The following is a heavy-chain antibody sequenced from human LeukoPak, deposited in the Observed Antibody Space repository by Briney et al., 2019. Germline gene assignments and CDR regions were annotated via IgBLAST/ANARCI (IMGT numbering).Heavy chain of an antibody. CDR1: GFTFSTYA. D-gene: IGHD2-21*02. V-gene: IGHV3-30*04. J-gene: IGHJ5*02. CDR3: VREAGYCASVCLKSNWFDP. Sequence: GGSLRLSCAASGFTFSTYAMHWVRQAPAKGLDWVAVISNGGGDTYYADSVRGRFTISRDDSKNMVYLQMNSLRDEDTALYYCVREAGYCASVCLKSNWFDPWGQGTLVTVSS. CDR2: ISNGGGDT.